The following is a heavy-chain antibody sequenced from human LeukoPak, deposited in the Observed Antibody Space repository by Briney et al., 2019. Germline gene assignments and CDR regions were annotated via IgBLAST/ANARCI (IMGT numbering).Heavy chain of an antibody. D-gene: IGHD6-19*01. V-gene: IGHV3-66*01. CDR2: IYSGGST. Sequence: GGSLRLSCAASGFTVSSNYMSWVRQAPGKGLEWVSVIYSGGSTYYADSVKGRFTISRDNSKNTLYLQMNSLRAEDTAVYNCARDDVSAGNPSYYYYGMDVWGQGTTVTVSS. J-gene: IGHJ6*02. CDR3: ARDDVSAGNPSYYYYGMDV. CDR1: GFTVSSNY.